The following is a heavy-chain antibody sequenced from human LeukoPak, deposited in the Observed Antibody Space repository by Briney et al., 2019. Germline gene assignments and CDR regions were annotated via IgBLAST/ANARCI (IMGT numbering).Heavy chain of an antibody. J-gene: IGHJ4*02. CDR1: GGSISSGGYY. D-gene: IGHD3-10*01. Sequence: SETLSLTCTVSGGSISSGGYYWSWIRQPPGKGLEWIGYIYHSGTTYYNPSLQSRVTMSVDTSKNQFSLKLSSVTAVDTAVYYCARKENVYYYFDYWGQGTLVTVSS. CDR3: ARKENVYYYFDY. CDR2: IYHSGTT. V-gene: IGHV4-61*08.